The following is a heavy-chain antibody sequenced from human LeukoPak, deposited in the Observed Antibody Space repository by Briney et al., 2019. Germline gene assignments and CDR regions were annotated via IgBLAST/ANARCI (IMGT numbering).Heavy chain of an antibody. CDR3: AKELLWFGELLQYYFDY. V-gene: IGHV3-23*01. CDR2: ISGSGGNT. CDR1: GFTFSSYA. D-gene: IGHD3-10*01. J-gene: IGHJ4*02. Sequence: PGGSLRLSCAASGFTFSSYAMSWVRQAPGKGLEWVSAISGSGGNTYHADSVKGRFTISRDSSKNTLYLQMNSLRAEDTVVYYCAKELLWFGELLQYYFDYWGQGTLVTVSS.